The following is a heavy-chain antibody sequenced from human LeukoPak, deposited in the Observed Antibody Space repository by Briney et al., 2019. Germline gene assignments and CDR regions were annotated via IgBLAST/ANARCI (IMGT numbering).Heavy chain of an antibody. V-gene: IGHV3-48*01. CDR1: GFTFSSYS. CDR3: ASLGCSSTSCYNY. CDR2: ISGSSSTI. Sequence: PGGSLRLSCAASGFTFSSYSMNWVRQAPGKGLEWVSYISGSSSTIYYADSVKGRFTISRDNAKNSLYLQMNSPRAEDTAVYCCASLGCSSTSCYNYWGQGTLVTVSS. J-gene: IGHJ4*02. D-gene: IGHD2-2*02.